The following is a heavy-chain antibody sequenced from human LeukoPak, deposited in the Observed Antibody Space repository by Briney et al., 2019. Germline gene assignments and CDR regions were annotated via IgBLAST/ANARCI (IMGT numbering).Heavy chain of an antibody. D-gene: IGHD6-19*01. CDR3: ARAGQWLVPGYYGMDV. V-gene: IGHV1-3*01. CDR1: GYTFTSYA. Sequence: ASVKVSCKASGYTFTSYAMHWVRQAPGQRLEWMGWINAGNGNTKYSQKFQGRVTITRDTSASTAYMELSSLRSEDTAVYYCARAGQWLVPGYYGMDVWGQGTTVTVSS. J-gene: IGHJ6*02. CDR2: INAGNGNT.